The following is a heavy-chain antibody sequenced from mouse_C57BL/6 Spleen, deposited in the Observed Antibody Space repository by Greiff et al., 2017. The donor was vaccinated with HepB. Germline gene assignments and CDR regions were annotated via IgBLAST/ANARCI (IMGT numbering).Heavy chain of an antibody. CDR2: ISSGSSTI. CDR3: ARRGNYYGSSYYYAMDY. V-gene: IGHV5-17*01. CDR1: GFTFSDYG. J-gene: IGHJ4*01. D-gene: IGHD1-1*01. Sequence: EVQLVESGGGLVKPGGSLKLSCAASGFTFSDYGMHWVRQAPEKGLEWVAYISSGSSTIYYADTVKGRFTISRDNAKNTLFLQMTSLRSEDTAMYDCARRGNYYGSSYYYAMDYWGQGTSVTVSS.